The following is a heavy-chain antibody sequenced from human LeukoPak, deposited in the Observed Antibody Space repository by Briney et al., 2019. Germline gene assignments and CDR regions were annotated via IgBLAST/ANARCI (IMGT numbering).Heavy chain of an antibody. D-gene: IGHD2-2*01. V-gene: IGHV4-34*01. Sequence: SETLSLTCAVYGGSFSGYYWSWIRQPPGKGLEWMGEINNSGRTNYNPSLKSRVTISVDTSKNQFSLKLSSVTAADTAVYYCARAHIVVVPAALSTVYYYYYMDVWGKGTTVTVSS. CDR3: ARAHIVVVPAALSTVYYYYYMDV. J-gene: IGHJ6*03. CDR1: GGSFSGYY. CDR2: INNSGRT.